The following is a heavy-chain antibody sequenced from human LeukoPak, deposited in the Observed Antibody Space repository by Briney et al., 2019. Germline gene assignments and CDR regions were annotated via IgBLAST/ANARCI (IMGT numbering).Heavy chain of an antibody. V-gene: IGHV1-18*01. CDR1: GYTFTSYG. Sequence: ASVKVSCKASGYTFTSYGISWVRQAPGQGLEWMGWISAYNGNTNYAQKLQGRVTMTTDTSTSTAYMELSSLRSEDTAVYYCARGVVNYAPYYYYMDVWGKGTTVTVSS. J-gene: IGHJ6*03. D-gene: IGHD3-16*01. CDR3: ARGVVNYAPYYYYMDV. CDR2: ISAYNGNT.